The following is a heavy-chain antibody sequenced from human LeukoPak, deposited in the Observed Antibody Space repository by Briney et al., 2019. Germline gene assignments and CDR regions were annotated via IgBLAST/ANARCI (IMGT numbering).Heavy chain of an antibody. Sequence: ASVTVSFKASGYTFTGYYMHWVRQAPGQGLEWMGWINPNSGGTNYAQKFQGRVTMTRDTSITTAYMELSRLRSDDTAVYYCARDTSGYDYFDYWGQGTLVTVSS. J-gene: IGHJ4*02. CDR2: INPNSGGT. CDR1: GYTFTGYY. V-gene: IGHV1-2*02. CDR3: ARDTSGYDYFDY. D-gene: IGHD5-12*01.